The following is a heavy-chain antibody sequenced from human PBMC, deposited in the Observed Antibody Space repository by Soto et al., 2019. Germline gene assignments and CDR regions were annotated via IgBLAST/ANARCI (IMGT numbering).Heavy chain of an antibody. CDR2: VRDNGITT. Sequence: GGSLRLSCVASGFKFGDYAMSWVRQAPGRGLQWVSAVRDNGITTYYADSVKGRFTISRDNSKNTLFLQMNSLSADDTAVYYCAKPYYEMLTGYSPFDSWGLGTLVTVSS. CDR3: AKPYYEMLTGYSPFDS. V-gene: IGHV3-23*01. J-gene: IGHJ4*02. D-gene: IGHD3-9*01. CDR1: GFKFGDYA.